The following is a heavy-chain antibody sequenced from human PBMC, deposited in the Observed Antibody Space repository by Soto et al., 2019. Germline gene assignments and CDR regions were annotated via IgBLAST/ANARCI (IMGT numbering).Heavy chain of an antibody. J-gene: IGHJ4*02. Sequence: EVQLLDSGGGLVQPGGSLRLSCAASGFTFSSYAMNWVRQAPGKGLEWVSVISGSGGSTYYADSVKGRFTISRDNSKSTLYLQMTSLRAEDTAVYYCARRGPGTYFDYWGQGSLVTVSS. D-gene: IGHD6-13*01. V-gene: IGHV3-23*01. CDR3: ARRGPGTYFDY. CDR2: ISGSGGST. CDR1: GFTFSSYA.